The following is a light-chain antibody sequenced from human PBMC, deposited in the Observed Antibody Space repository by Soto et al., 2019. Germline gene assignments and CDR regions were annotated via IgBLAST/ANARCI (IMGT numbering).Light chain of an antibody. CDR1: QSVSSN. V-gene: IGKV3-15*01. J-gene: IGKJ5*01. CDR3: QQYNNWPIT. CDR2: GAS. Sequence: IVLTQSPGTLSLSPGERATHSCRASQSVSSNLAWYQQKPGQAPRLLIYGASTRATGIPARFSGSGSGTEFTLTISSLQSEDFAVYYCQQYNNWPITFGQGTRLEIK.